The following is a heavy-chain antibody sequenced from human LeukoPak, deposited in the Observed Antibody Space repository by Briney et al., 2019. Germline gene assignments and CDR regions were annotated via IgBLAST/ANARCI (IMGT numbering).Heavy chain of an antibody. J-gene: IGHJ4*02. D-gene: IGHD5-18*01. Sequence: LPGGSLRLSCAASGFTFSSYAMSWVRQAPGKGLEWVSAISGSGGSTYYADSVKGRFTISRDNSKNTLYLQMNSLRAEDTAVYYCAKDLRPHSSPDTAMDAFDYWGQGTLVTVSS. CDR1: GFTFSSYA. CDR3: AKDLRPHSSPDTAMDAFDY. V-gene: IGHV3-23*01. CDR2: ISGSGGST.